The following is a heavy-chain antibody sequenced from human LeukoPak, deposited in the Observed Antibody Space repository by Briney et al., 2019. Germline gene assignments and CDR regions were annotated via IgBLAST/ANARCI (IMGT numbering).Heavy chain of an antibody. CDR3: AGGATMVRGVTPDYYYYGMDV. CDR1: GGSFSGYY. V-gene: IGHV4-34*01. Sequence: SETLSLTCAVYGGSFSGYYWSWIRQPPGKGLEWIGEINHSGSTNYNPSLKSRVTISVDTSKNQFSLKLSSVTAADTAVYYCAGGATMVRGVTPDYYYYGMDVWGQGTTVTVSS. D-gene: IGHD3-10*01. J-gene: IGHJ6*02. CDR2: INHSGST.